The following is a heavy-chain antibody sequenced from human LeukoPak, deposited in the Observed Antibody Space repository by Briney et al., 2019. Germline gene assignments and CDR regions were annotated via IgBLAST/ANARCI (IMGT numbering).Heavy chain of an antibody. CDR2: ITGSGGST. J-gene: IGHJ4*02. Sequence: GGSLRLSCAASGFTFSSYAMSWVRQAPGKVLEWVSAITGSGGSTYYPDSVKRRCTISRDNSKNTLYLQMNSLRAEDTAVYYCAKDLDSSGYYFDYWGQGTLVTVSS. V-gene: IGHV3-23*01. CDR3: AKDLDSSGYYFDY. CDR1: GFTFSSYA. D-gene: IGHD3-22*01.